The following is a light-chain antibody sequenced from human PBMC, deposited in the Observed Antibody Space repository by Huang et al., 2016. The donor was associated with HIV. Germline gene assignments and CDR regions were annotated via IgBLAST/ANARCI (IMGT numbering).Light chain of an antibody. CDR3: QQYFDWPWT. CDR1: QTVNNK. J-gene: IGKJ1*01. Sequence: ILMSQSPATLSVSPGDSATLSCRANQTVNNKVAWFQQKVGQSPRLIIYSASVRASSMGVPDRFLGRGSGTEFTLSITSVQSEDLAVYYCQQYFDWPWTFGQGTRV. V-gene: IGKV3D-15*01. CDR2: SAS.